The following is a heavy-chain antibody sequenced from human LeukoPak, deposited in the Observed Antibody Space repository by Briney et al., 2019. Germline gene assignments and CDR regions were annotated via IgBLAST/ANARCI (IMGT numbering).Heavy chain of an antibody. CDR2: IGRSSSPI. J-gene: IGHJ4*02. CDR3: AKDVWRYSGSYYDFDY. V-gene: IGHV3-48*01. Sequence: GGSLRLSCAASGFTVSTYSMNWVRQAPGKGLEWVSYIGRSSSPIYYADSVKGRFTISRDNSKNTLYLQMNSLRAEDTAVYYCAKDVWRYSGSYYDFDYWGQGTLVTVSS. D-gene: IGHD1-26*01. CDR1: GFTVSTYS.